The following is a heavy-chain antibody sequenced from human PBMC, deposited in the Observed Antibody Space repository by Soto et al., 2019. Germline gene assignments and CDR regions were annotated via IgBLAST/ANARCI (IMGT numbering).Heavy chain of an antibody. CDR3: ARAPSSSRGLALNFDY. J-gene: IGHJ4*02. CDR2: IYYSGST. V-gene: IGHV4-59*08. D-gene: IGHD6-13*01. CDR1: GGSISSYY. Sequence: PSETLSLTCTVSGGSISSYYWSWIRQPPGKGLEWIGYIYYSGSTNYNPSLKSRVTVSVDTSKNQFSLILKSVTAADTAVYYCARAPSSSRGLALNFDYWGQGTLVTVSS.